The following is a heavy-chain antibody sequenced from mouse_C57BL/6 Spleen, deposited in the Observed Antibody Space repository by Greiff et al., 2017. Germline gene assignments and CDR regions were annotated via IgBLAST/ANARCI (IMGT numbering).Heavy chain of an antibody. Sequence: EVQLQQSGPELVKPGASVKISCKASGYSFTGYYMNWVKQSPEKSLEWIGEINPSTGGTTYNQKFKAKATLTVDKSSSTAYMQLKSLTSEDSAVYYCARYGGYPLYYFDYWGQGTTLTVSS. D-gene: IGHD2-3*01. CDR2: INPSTGGT. J-gene: IGHJ2*01. CDR3: ARYGGYPLYYFDY. CDR1: GYSFTGYY. V-gene: IGHV1-42*01.